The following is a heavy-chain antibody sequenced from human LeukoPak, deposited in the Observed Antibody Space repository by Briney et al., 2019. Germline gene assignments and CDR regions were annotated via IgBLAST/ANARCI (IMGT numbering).Heavy chain of an antibody. CDR3: ARANGYDSSGYYPE. D-gene: IGHD3-22*01. J-gene: IGHJ4*02. CDR1: GFTFSSNW. CDR2: IKQDGSEK. V-gene: IGHV3-7*03. Sequence: GSLXLSCAASGFTFSSNWMSWVRQAPGKGLEWVANIKQDGSEKYYVDSVKGRFTISRDNAKNSLYLQMNSLRAEDTALYHCARANGYDSSGYYPEWGQGTLVTVSS.